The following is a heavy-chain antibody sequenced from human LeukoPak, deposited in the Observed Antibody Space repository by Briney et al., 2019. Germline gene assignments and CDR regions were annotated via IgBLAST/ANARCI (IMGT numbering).Heavy chain of an antibody. Sequence: GGSLRLSCAASGFTFSSYWMHWVRQAPGKGLEWVSSISSSSSYIYYADSVKGRFTISRDNAKNSLYLQMNSLRAEDTAVYYCARDASPYYYYYYMDVWGKGTTVTVSS. CDR3: ARDASPYYYYYYMDV. J-gene: IGHJ6*03. CDR2: ISSSSSYI. V-gene: IGHV3-21*01. CDR1: GFTFSSYW.